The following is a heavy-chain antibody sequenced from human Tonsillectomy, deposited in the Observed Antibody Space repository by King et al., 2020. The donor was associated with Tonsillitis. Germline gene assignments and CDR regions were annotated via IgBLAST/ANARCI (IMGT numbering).Heavy chain of an antibody. D-gene: IGHD3-10*01. Sequence: VQSGRSLRLSCAASGFTFSRYGMHWVRQAPGKGLEWVAVISYDGSNKYYADSVKGRFTISRDNSKNTLYLQMNSLRAEDTAVYYCAKDLWFGELLYYFDSWGQGTLVTVSS. V-gene: IGHV3-30*18. CDR1: GFTFSRYG. CDR3: AKDLWFGELLYYFDS. CDR2: ISYDGSNK. J-gene: IGHJ4*02.